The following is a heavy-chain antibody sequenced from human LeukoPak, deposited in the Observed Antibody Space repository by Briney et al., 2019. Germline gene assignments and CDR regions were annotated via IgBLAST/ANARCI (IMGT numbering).Heavy chain of an antibody. CDR3: ARGRIAAAGTRADYYYYGMDV. CDR2: IIPIFGTA. CDR1: GGTFTNRA. Sequence: ASVKVSCKASGGTFTNRAISWVRQAPGQGLEWMGGIIPIFGTANYAQKFQGRVTITADESTSTAYMELSSLRSEDTAVYYCARGRIAAAGTRADYYYYGMDVWGQGTTVTVSS. D-gene: IGHD6-13*01. V-gene: IGHV1-69*13. J-gene: IGHJ6*02.